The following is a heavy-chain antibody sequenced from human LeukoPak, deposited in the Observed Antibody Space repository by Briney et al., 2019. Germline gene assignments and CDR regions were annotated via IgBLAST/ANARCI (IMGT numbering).Heavy chain of an antibody. V-gene: IGHV4-30-4*01. CDR3: ARGRVANGLDFDY. Sequence: SETLSLTCTVSGGSIYSGDYYWSWIRQPPGKGLEWIGYIYYSGSTSYNPSLKSRVTISVDTSKNQFSLKLSSVTAADTAVYYCARGRVANGLDFDYWGQGTLVTVPS. D-gene: IGHD3-3*01. CDR1: GGSIYSGDYY. CDR2: IYYSGST. J-gene: IGHJ4*02.